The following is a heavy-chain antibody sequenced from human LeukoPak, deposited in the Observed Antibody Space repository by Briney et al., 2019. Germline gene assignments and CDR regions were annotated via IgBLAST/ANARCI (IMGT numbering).Heavy chain of an antibody. D-gene: IGHD3-22*01. CDR3: ARGGRSGYYYWRY. V-gene: IGHV4-59*11. Sequence: SETLSLTCAVSEDSFSSHYWTWIRQPPGKGLEWIGYISYIGSTNYNPSLKSRVTISVDTSKNQFSLKLSSVTAADTAVYYCARGGRSGYYYWRYWGQGTLVTVSS. CDR1: EDSFSSHY. J-gene: IGHJ4*02. CDR2: ISYIGST.